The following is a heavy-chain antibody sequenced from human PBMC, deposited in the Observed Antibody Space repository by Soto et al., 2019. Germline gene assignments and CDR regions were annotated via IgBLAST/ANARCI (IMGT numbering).Heavy chain of an antibody. CDR2: ISGSGDST. CDR1: GFTFRSYA. J-gene: IGHJ5*02. V-gene: IGHV3-23*01. D-gene: IGHD4-17*01. CDR3: AKDRVSLWTTMTMSDFFDP. Sequence: GGSLRLSCAASGFTFRSYAMSWVRQDPGKGLEWVSVISGSGDSTYYADSVKGRFTISRDNSKNTLYLQMNSVRAEDTAVYYCAKDRVSLWTTMTMSDFFDPWGQGTLVTVSS.